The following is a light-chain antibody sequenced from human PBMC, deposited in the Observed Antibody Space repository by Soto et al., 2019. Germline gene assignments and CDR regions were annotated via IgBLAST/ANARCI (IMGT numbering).Light chain of an antibody. CDR3: QQRSNWLYT. J-gene: IGKJ2*01. V-gene: IGKV3-11*01. CDR1: QSVSSY. Sequence: DIVLTQSPATLSLSPGERATLSCRARQSVSSYLAWYQQTPGQAPRLLIYEASNRATGIPARFSGSGSGTDFTLTISSLEAEDFAVYYCQQRSNWLYTFGQGTKLEIK. CDR2: EAS.